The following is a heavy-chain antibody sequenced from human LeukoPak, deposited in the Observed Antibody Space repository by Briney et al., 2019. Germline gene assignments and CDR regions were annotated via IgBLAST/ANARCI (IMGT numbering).Heavy chain of an antibody. J-gene: IGHJ5*02. CDR1: GGSISSSNW. CDR2: IYYSGST. D-gene: IGHD2-15*01. CDR3: ARGEDCSGGSCYPPRWFDP. V-gene: IGHV4-4*02. Sequence: SGTLSLTCAVSGGSISSSNWWSWVRQPPGKGLEWIGYIYYSGSTYYNPSLKSRVTISVDTSKNQFSLKLSSVTAADTAVYYCARGEDCSGGSCYPPRWFDPWGQGTLVTVSS.